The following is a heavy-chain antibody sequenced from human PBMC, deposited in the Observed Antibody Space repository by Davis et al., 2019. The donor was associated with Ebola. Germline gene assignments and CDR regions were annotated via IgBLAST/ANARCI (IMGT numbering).Heavy chain of an antibody. D-gene: IGHD5-12*01. Sequence: AASVKVSCKASGGTFSSYAISWVRQAPGQGLEWMGGIIPIFGTANYAQKFQGRVTITRDTSASTAYMELSSLRSEDTAVYYCARSSGYVSFFDYWGQGTLVTVSS. CDR2: IIPIFGTA. V-gene: IGHV1-69*05. CDR1: GGTFSSYA. J-gene: IGHJ4*02. CDR3: ARSSGYVSFFDY.